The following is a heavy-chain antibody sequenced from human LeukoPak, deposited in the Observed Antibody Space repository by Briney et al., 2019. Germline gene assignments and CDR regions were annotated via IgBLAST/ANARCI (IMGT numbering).Heavy chain of an antibody. CDR2: ISGSGGST. Sequence: GGSLRLSCAASGFTFSSYAMSWVRQAPGKGLEWVSAISGSGGSTYYADSVKGRFSISRDNSKNTLYLQMNSLRAEDTAVYYCARLRAEAFDIWGQGTMVTVSS. CDR1: GFTFSSYA. D-gene: IGHD4-17*01. V-gene: IGHV3-23*01. CDR3: ARLRAEAFDI. J-gene: IGHJ3*02.